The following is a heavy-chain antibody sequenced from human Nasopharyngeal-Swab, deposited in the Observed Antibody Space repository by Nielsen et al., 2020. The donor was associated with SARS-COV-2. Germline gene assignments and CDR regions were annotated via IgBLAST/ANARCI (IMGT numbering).Heavy chain of an antibody. CDR1: GYTFSANY. Sequence: SFKLSCNASGYTFSANYIHWVRQASGQGLEWMGWINPKTGVTNYAQKFQGRVTMTRDTSIRTAYMDLSRLKSDDTAVYYCSRASSGYGYGTAYSNWFDPWGQGTLVTVSS. J-gene: IGHJ5*02. D-gene: IGHD5-18*01. V-gene: IGHV1-2*02. CDR2: INPKTGVT. CDR3: SRASSGYGYGTAYSNWFDP.